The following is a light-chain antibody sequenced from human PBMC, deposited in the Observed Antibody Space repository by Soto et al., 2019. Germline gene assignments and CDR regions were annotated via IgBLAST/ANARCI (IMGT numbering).Light chain of an antibody. CDR1: QSISSW. CDR2: DAS. J-gene: IGKJ1*01. CDR3: QQYNSFPWT. Sequence: DIQMTQSPSTLSASVGDRVTITCRASQSISSWLAWYQQKPGKAPTLLIYDASSLESGLPSRFSGSGSGTKFTLTIISLQPDDFATYYCQQYNSFPWTFGQGTKVDIK. V-gene: IGKV1-5*01.